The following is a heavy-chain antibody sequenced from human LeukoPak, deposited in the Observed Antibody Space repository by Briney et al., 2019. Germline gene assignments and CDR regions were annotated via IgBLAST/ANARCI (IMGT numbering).Heavy chain of an antibody. V-gene: IGHV1-18*01. J-gene: IGHJ4*02. CDR3: ARDEVTFSLDY. CDR1: GYTFTNFG. CDR2: ISPYNGNT. Sequence: ASVKVSCKTSGYTFTNFGITWVRQAPGQGLEWMGWISPYNGNTNYAQKLQGRVTMTTDTSTNTAYMELRSLRSDDTAVYYCARDEVTFSLDYWGLGTLVSVSS. D-gene: IGHD4-23*01.